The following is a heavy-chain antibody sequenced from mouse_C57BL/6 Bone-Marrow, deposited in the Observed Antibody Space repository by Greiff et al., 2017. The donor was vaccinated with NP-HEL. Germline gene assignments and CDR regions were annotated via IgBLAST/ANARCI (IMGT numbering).Heavy chain of an antibody. CDR3: TRGRARVVWAY. CDR2: ISSGGDYI. J-gene: IGHJ3*01. V-gene: IGHV5-9-1*02. CDR1: GFTFSSYA. Sequence: VQLKESGEGLVKPGGSLKLSCAASGFTFSSYAMSWVRQTPEKRLEWVAYISSGGDYIYYADTVKGRFPISRDNARNTLYLQMSSLKSEETAMYYCTRGRARVVWAYWGQGTLVTVSA. D-gene: IGHD2-10*02.